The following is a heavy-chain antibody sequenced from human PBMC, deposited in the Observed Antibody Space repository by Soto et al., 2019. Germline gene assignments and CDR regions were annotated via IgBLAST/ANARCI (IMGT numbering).Heavy chain of an antibody. D-gene: IGHD1-26*01. J-gene: IGHJ6*02. CDR3: ARDRWVAHLPIEYYDMDV. V-gene: IGHV3-21*02. CDR1: GFSLTTYS. Sequence: EVQLVESGGGLVKPGGSLRLSCSASGFSLTTYSMTWVRQAPGKGLEWVSSINTRSSYIYYADSVRGRFTISRDDARNSLYLQMNSLRAEDTAVYYCARDRWVAHLPIEYYDMDVWGQGTTVTVSS. CDR2: INTRSSYI.